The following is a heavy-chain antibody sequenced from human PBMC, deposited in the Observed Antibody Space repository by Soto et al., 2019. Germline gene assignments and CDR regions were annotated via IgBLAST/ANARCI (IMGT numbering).Heavy chain of an antibody. V-gene: IGHV5-51*01. D-gene: IGHD3-10*01. CDR1: GYSFASYW. CDR2: IYPGDSDT. J-gene: IGHJ6*02. Sequence: XESLKISCKGCGYSFASYWIGWVRQMPGKGLEWMGIIYPGDSDTRYSPSFQGQVTISADKSISTAYLQWSSLKASDTAMYYCATRSYYARSYYYGMDVWGQGTTVTVSS. CDR3: ATRSYYARSYYYGMDV.